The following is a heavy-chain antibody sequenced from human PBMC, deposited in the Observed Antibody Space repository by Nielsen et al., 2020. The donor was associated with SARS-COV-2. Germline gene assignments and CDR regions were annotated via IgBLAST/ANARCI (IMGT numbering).Heavy chain of an antibody. D-gene: IGHD4-17*01. CDR1: GFTFSDYY. V-gene: IGHV3-11*05. CDR3: TKDLRLTVTTWNNYGMDA. CDR2: ISSSSSYT. Sequence: GESLKISCAASGFTFSDYYMSWIRQAPGKGLEWVSYISSSSSYTNYADSVKDRFTISRDNARSFLHLQMNSLRTDDSALYFCTKDLRLTVTTWNNYGMDAWGQGTSVTVSS. J-gene: IGHJ6*02.